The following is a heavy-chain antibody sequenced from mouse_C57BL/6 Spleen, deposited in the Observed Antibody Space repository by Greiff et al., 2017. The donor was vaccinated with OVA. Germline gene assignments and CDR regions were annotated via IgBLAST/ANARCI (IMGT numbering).Heavy chain of an antibody. V-gene: IGHV5-17*01. CDR1: GFTFSDYG. J-gene: IGHJ3*01. D-gene: IGHD1-1*02. Sequence: EVHLVESGGGLVKPGGSLKLSCAASGFTFSDYGMHWVRQAPEKGLEWVAYISSGSSTIYYADTVKGRFTISRDNAKNTLFLQMTSLRSEDTAMYYCAKGDYAKAFAYWGQGTLVTVSA. CDR2: ISSGSSTI. CDR3: AKGDYAKAFAY.